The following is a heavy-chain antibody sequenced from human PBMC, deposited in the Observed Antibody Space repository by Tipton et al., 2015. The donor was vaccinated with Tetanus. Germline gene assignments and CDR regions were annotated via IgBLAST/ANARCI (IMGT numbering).Heavy chain of an antibody. D-gene: IGHD1-26*01. CDR1: GGSTHGFY. J-gene: IGHJ3*02. CDR3: ARVLRYSALGGWDDAFEI. Sequence: LVQPSETLSLSCTVSGGSTHGFYWSWIRQSAGKGLEWIGRIYSGGSTKYNPSLKSRVTMSMDTSKNRFSLKMSPVMVADTAVYCCARVLRYSALGGWDDAFEIWGQGTMVTVSS. V-gene: IGHV4-4*07. CDR2: IYSGGST.